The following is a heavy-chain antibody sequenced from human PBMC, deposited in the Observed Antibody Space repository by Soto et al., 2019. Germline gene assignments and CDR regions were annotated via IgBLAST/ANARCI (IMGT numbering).Heavy chain of an antibody. Sequence: SETLSLTCSLSGASITSTTYFWAWIRQPPGKGLEWIGELYQGLSIIYNPSLESRVTISGDSSKNQFSLKLRSVTAADTAVYYCARHGGYYFDYWGQGTLVTVSS. CDR2: LYQGLSI. CDR3: ARHGGYYFDY. D-gene: IGHD3-16*01. CDR1: GASITSTTYF. V-gene: IGHV4-39*01. J-gene: IGHJ4*02.